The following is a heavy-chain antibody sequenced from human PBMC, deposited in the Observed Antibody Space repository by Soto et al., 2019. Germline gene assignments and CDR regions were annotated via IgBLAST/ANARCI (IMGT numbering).Heavy chain of an antibody. CDR2: INHSGST. J-gene: IGHJ6*02. D-gene: IGHD6-19*01. Sequence: SETLSLTCAVYGGSFSCYYWSWIRQPPGKGLEWIGEINHSGSTNYNPSLKSRVTISVDTSKNQFSLKLSSVTAADTAVYYCARGSVIAVAGNYYYYGMDVWGQGTTVTVSS. CDR1: GGSFSCYY. CDR3: ARGSVIAVAGNYYYYGMDV. V-gene: IGHV4-34*01.